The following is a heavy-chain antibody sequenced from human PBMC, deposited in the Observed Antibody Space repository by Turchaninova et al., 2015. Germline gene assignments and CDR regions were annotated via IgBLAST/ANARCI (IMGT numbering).Heavy chain of an antibody. J-gene: IGHJ6*02. CDR2: PFSNDQT. CDR1: GFSLSNAKMG. D-gene: IGHD2-2*01. V-gene: IGHV2-26*01. CDR3: ARMPSSTMQDYYYGLDV. Sequence: QVTLKESGPVLVKPTETLTLTCTVSGFSLSNAKMGVSWIRQPPGKALEWLAHPFSNDQTSYVHSLESRPTLPKDPPQSQDVLTMTNMDPVDTGTYYCARMPSSTMQDYYYGLDVWGQGTTVTVSS.